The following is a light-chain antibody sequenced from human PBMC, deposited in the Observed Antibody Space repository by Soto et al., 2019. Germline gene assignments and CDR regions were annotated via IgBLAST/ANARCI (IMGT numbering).Light chain of an antibody. CDR3: QQYSYYAT. CDR1: KSISSW. CDR2: KAS. V-gene: IGKV1-5*03. Sequence: DIQMTQSPSTLSASVGEGVTITCRARKSISSWLAWYQQKPGKAPKLLIYKASTLESGVPSRFSGSGSGTDFTLTVTRRQPEDFATYYCQQYSYYATFGHGTKVEIK. J-gene: IGKJ1*01.